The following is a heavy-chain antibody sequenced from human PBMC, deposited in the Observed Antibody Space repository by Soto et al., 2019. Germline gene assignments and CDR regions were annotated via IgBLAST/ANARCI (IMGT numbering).Heavy chain of an antibody. CDR3: ARGKRTVNHGGYLDS. J-gene: IGHJ4*02. V-gene: IGHV1-69*01. CDR2: NIPIFGSV. D-gene: IGHD4-17*01. Sequence: QVQLVQSGAEVKSPGSSVKVSCKASGGSFTSSATTWVRQAPGQGLGGMGENIPIFGSVSYAQRFKGRDKITADEPTSTAYMEMSRLRAEDTAVFFCARGKRTVNHGGYLDSWGQGTLVTVSS. CDR1: GGSFTSSA.